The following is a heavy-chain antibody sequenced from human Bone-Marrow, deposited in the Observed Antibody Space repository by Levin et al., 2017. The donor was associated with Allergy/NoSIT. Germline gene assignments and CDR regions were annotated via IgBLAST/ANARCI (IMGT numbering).Heavy chain of an antibody. Sequence: GSLRLSCTVSSGSISNYYWSWIRQPPGKGLEWFGYIYFSGSTYYNPSLKSRVTISGDTSKNQFSLRLYSVTAADTAVYYCARGDSSSPELSYCFDYWGQGTLVTVSS. CDR1: SGSISNYY. V-gene: IGHV4-59*01. CDR3: ARGDSSSPELSYCFDY. J-gene: IGHJ4*02. CDR2: IYFSGST. D-gene: IGHD6-6*01.